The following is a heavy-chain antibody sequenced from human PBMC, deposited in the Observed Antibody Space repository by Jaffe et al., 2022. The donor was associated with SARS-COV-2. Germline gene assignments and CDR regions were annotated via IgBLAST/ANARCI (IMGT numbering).Heavy chain of an antibody. CDR3: ARHYDSRTYRLDY. J-gene: IGHJ4*02. D-gene: IGHD3-22*01. Sequence: QVQLVQSGAEVKKPGSSVKVSCKASGGTFSSYTISWVRQAPGQGLEWMGRIIPILGIANYAQKFQGRVTITADKSTSTAYMELSSLRSEDTAVYYCARHYDSRTYRLDYWGQGTLVTVSS. CDR2: IIPILGIA. V-gene: IGHV1-69*02. CDR1: GGTFSSYT.